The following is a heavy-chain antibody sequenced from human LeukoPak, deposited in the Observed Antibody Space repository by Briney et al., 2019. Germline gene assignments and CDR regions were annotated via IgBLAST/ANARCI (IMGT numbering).Heavy chain of an antibody. CDR1: GFTFSSYG. Sequence: PGGSLRLSCAASGFTFSSYGMHWVRQAPGKGLEWVAFIRYDGSNKYYTDSVKGRLTISRGNSKNTLYLQMSSLRTEDTAVYYCAKFPSLWSSAYYLADSWGQGTLVSVSS. CDR2: IRYDGSNK. D-gene: IGHD2-21*01. V-gene: IGHV3-30*02. J-gene: IGHJ4*02. CDR3: AKFPSLWSSAYYLADS.